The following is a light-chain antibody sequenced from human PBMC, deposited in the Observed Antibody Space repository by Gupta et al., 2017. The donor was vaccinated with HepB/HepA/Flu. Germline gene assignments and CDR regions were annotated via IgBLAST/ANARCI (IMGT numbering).Light chain of an antibody. CDR3: QQDYGT. CDR2: GAS. V-gene: IGKV3-7*04. CDR1: QSVSSSY. J-gene: IGKJ1*01. Sequence: PGERVTLSCRASQSVSSSYLTWGQQRPGQAPRLLIYGASTRATSIPARFSGSGSGTDFTLTISSLLPEDFAVYYCQQDYGTFGQGTKVEIK.